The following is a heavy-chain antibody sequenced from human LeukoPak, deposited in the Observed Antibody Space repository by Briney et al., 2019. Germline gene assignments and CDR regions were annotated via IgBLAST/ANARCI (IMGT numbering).Heavy chain of an antibody. CDR3: TRVGHIDEGIDY. V-gene: IGHV3-7*04. J-gene: IGHJ4*02. Sequence: GGSLRLSCVASGFPFSSYWMTWVRQAPGKGLEWVANIKQDGSKKSYVDSAKGRFTISRDNAKNSLYLQMNSLRAEDTAIYYCTRVGHIDEGIDYWGQGTLVTVSS. CDR2: IKQDGSKK. CDR1: GFPFSSYW. D-gene: IGHD3-9*01.